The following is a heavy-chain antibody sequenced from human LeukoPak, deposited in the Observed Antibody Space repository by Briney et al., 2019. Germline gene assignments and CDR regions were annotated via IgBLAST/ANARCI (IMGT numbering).Heavy chain of an antibody. D-gene: IGHD2-21*01. J-gene: IGHJ4*02. CDR3: ARDGGDCIIDNCYPEGYFDV. V-gene: IGHV3-30-3*01. CDR2: ISYDGSNN. Sequence: GGSLRLSCAASRFTFSSYAMHWVRQAPGKGLEWLAVISYDGSNNYYAHSVKGRFTISRDNAKNSLYLEMNSLRAEDTAVYYCARDGGDCIIDNCYPEGYFDVWGQGTLVTVSS. CDR1: RFTFSSYA.